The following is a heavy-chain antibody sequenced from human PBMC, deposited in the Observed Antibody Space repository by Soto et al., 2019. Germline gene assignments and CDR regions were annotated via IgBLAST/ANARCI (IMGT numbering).Heavy chain of an antibody. Sequence: SETLSLTCTVSGGSVSSGSYYWSWIRQPPGKGLEWIGYIYYSGSTNYNPSLKSRVTISVDTSKNQFSLKLSSVTAAYTAVYYCARVPDRWGQGTLVTVSS. D-gene: IGHD2-2*01. J-gene: IGHJ5*02. CDR1: GGSVSSGSYY. V-gene: IGHV4-61*01. CDR2: IYYSGST. CDR3: ARVPDR.